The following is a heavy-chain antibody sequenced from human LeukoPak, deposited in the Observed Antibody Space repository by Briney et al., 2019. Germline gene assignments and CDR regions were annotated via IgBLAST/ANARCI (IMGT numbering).Heavy chain of an antibody. J-gene: IGHJ4*02. CDR3: AKVHTSYYYGSGANSYFDY. D-gene: IGHD3-10*01. V-gene: IGHV3-30*18. CDR1: GFTVSGNY. CDR2: ISYDGSNK. Sequence: GGSLRLSCATSGFTVSGNYMNWVRQAPGKGLEWVAVISYDGSNKYYADSVKGRFTISRDNSKNTLYLQMNSLRAEDTAVYYCAKVHTSYYYGSGANSYFDYWGQGTLVAVSS.